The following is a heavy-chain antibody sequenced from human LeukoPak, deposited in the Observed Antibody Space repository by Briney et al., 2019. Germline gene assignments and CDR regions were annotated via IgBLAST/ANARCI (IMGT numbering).Heavy chain of an antibody. Sequence: SETLSLTCTVSGGSISSYYWSWIRQPPGKGLEWIGYIYYSGSTNYNPSLKSRVTMSVDTSKNQFSLKLSSVTAADTAVYYCARGGYQLVLWDYFDYWGQGTLVTVSS. CDR3: ARGGYQLVLWDYFDY. CDR1: GGSISSYY. D-gene: IGHD2-2*01. V-gene: IGHV4-59*12. J-gene: IGHJ4*02. CDR2: IYYSGST.